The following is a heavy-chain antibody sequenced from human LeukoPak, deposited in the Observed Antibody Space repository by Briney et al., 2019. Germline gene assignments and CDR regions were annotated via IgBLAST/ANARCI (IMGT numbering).Heavy chain of an antibody. V-gene: IGHV3-23*01. CDR3: AKDFYDSSGSRYDY. D-gene: IGHD3-22*01. Sequence: GGSLRLSCTASGFAFSSYAMSWVRQAPGVGLGWVSAIDGGGGRTWHADSVRGRFTISRDNSKNTLFMQMNSLRAEDTAVYYCAKDFYDSSGSRYDYWGQGTLVTVSS. CDR2: IDGGGGRT. CDR1: GFAFSSYA. J-gene: IGHJ4*02.